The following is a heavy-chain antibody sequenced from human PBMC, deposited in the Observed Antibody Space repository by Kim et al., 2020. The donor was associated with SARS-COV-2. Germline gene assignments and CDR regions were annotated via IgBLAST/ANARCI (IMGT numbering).Heavy chain of an antibody. CDR1: GGSISSSSYY. CDR3: ARGTLVVPAAIDAFDI. J-gene: IGHJ3*02. D-gene: IGHD2-2*02. CDR2: IYYSGST. V-gene: IGHV4-39*07. Sequence: SETLSLTCTVSGGSISSSSYYWGWIRQPPGKGLEWIGSIYYSGSTYYNPSLKSRVTISVDTSKNQFSLKLSSVTAADTAVYYCARGTLVVPAAIDAFDIWGQGTMGTVSS.